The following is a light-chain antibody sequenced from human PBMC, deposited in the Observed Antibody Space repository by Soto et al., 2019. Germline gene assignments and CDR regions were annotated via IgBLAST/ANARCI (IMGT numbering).Light chain of an antibody. CDR3: AAWDDSLNGVV. CDR1: SSNIGNNA. J-gene: IGLJ2*01. Sequence: QSVLTQPPSVSEAPRQRVTISCSGSSSNIGNNAVNWYQQLPGKAPKLLIYYDDLLPSGVSNRCSGSKSGTSASLAISGLQSDDEADYYCAAWDDSLNGVVFGGGTKVTVL. V-gene: IGLV1-36*01. CDR2: YDD.